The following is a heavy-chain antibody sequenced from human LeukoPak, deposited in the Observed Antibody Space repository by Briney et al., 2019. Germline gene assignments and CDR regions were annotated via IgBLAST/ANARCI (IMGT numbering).Heavy chain of an antibody. V-gene: IGHV3-30*04. Sequence: GGSLRLSCAASGFTFGSYAMHWVRQAPGKGLEWVAVISYDGSNKYYADSVKGRFTISRDNSKNTLYLQMNSLRAEDTAVYYCARDGKDAFDIWGQGTMVTVPS. CDR1: GFTFGSYA. CDR2: ISYDGSNK. J-gene: IGHJ3*02. CDR3: ARDGKDAFDI.